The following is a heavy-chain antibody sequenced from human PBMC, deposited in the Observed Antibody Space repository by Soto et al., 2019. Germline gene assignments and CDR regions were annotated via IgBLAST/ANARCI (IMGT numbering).Heavy chain of an antibody. CDR2: IWYDGSNK. D-gene: IGHD3-22*01. V-gene: IGHV3-33*01. J-gene: IGHJ6*02. CDR1: GFTFSSYG. CDR3: ARAGTYYYDSSVYPRVRNPNGMDV. Sequence: GGSLRLSCAASGFTFSSYGMHWVRQAPGKGLEWVAVIWYDGSNKYYADSVKGRFTISRDNSKNTLYLQMNSLRAEDTAVYYCARAGTYYYDSSVYPRVRNPNGMDVWGQGTTVTVSS.